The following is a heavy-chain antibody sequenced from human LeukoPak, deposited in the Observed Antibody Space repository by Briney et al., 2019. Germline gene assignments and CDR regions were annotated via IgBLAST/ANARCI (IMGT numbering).Heavy chain of an antibody. CDR2: LYSDGTT. D-gene: IGHD5-18*01. Sequence: GGSLRLSCAAFGFTVSSNYMTWVRQAPGKGLEWVSVLYSDGTTYYADSVKGRFTISRDNSKNTLYLQMSSLRADDTAVYYCAREPGYSYGAFDYWGQGTLVTVSS. V-gene: IGHV3-53*01. J-gene: IGHJ4*02. CDR1: GFTVSSNY. CDR3: AREPGYSYGAFDY.